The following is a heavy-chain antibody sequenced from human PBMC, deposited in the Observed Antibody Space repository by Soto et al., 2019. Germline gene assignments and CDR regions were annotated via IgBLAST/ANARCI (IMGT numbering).Heavy chain of an antibody. V-gene: IGHV3-73*01. CDR2: IRSKANSYAT. D-gene: IGHD3-16*01. Sequence: GGSLRLSCAASGFTFSGSAMHWVRQASGKGLEWVGRIRSKANSYATAYAASVKGRFTISRDDSKNTAYLQMNSLKTEDTAVYYCTRMGPQVGFDYWGQGTLVTVSS. J-gene: IGHJ4*02. CDR3: TRMGPQVGFDY. CDR1: GFTFSGSA.